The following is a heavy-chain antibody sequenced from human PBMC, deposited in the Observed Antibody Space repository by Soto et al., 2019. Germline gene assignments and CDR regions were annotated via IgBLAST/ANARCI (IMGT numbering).Heavy chain of an antibody. CDR2: IYYSGST. CDR3: ARDQVYGDYVDRHFDY. Sequence: SETLSLTCTVSGGSISSYYWSWIRQPPGKGLEWIGYIYYSGSTNYNPSLKSRVTISVDASKNQFSLKLSSVTAADTAVYYCARDQVYGDYVDRHFDYWGQGTLVTVSS. D-gene: IGHD4-17*01. CDR1: GGSISSYY. V-gene: IGHV4-59*01. J-gene: IGHJ4*02.